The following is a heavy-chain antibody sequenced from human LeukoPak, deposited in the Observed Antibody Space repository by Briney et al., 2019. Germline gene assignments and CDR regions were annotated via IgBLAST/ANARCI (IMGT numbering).Heavy chain of an antibody. CDR3: ARDFGSGWYGYFQH. CDR2: IKSKTDAGTT. CDR1: GFTFSNAW. V-gene: IGHV3-15*01. Sequence: GGSLRLSCAASGFTFSNAWMTWVRQAPGKGLEWVGRIKSKTDAGTTDYPAPVKGRFTISRDDSKNTLYLQMNSLKTEDTAVYYCARDFGSGWYGYFQHWGQGTLVTVSS. D-gene: IGHD6-19*01. J-gene: IGHJ1*01.